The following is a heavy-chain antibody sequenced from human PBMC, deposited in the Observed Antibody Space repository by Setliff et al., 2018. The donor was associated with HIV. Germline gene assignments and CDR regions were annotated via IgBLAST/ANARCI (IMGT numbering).Heavy chain of an antibody. CDR3: ARLEVAGAYSYYYMDV. Sequence: PGESLKISCKVSAYSSTTSWITWVRKMPGKGLEWMGRIAPRDSYTDYSPSFEGHVTISFDKSVSTAYLQWSSLKASDTAMYYCARLEVAGAYSYYYMDVWGKGTTVTVSS. J-gene: IGHJ6*03. CDR2: IAPRDSYT. D-gene: IGHD6-19*01. CDR1: AYSSTTSW. V-gene: IGHV5-10-1*01.